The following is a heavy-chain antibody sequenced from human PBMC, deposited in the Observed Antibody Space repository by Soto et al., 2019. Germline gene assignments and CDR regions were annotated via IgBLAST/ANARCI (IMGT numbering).Heavy chain of an antibody. CDR3: ARQMFIGGMDV. J-gene: IGHJ6*02. CDR2: IYYSGST. CDR1: GASISSFG. V-gene: IGHV4-59*08. Sequence: SQTLSLTWTVSGASISSFGWSWIRQPPGRGLEWIGYIYYSGSTNYNPSLKSRVTISVDTSKNQFSLRLSSVTAADTAVYHCARQMFIGGMDVWGQGTTVTVSS. D-gene: IGHD2-15*01.